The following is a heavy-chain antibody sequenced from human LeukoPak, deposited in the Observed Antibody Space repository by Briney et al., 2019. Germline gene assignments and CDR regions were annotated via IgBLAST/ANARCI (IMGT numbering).Heavy chain of an antibody. V-gene: IGHV4-4*02. Sequence: SETLSLTCAVSGGSISSSNWWSWVRQPPGKGLEWIGEIYHSGSTNYNPSLKSRVTISVDKSKNQFSLKLSSVTAADTAVYYCARQGYCGGGSCYSSWFDPWGQGTLVTVSS. CDR1: GGSISSSNW. D-gene: IGHD2-15*01. J-gene: IGHJ5*02. CDR3: ARQGYCGGGSCYSSWFDP. CDR2: IYHSGST.